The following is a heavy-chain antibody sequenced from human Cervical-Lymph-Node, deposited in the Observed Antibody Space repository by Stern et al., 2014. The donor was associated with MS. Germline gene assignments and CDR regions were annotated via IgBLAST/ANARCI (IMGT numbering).Heavy chain of an antibody. CDR2: INPSGGGT. CDR1: GYIFTTYY. J-gene: IGHJ4*02. D-gene: IGHD3-22*01. CDR3: ARYRITTFDY. Sequence: QVQLAQSGAEVKKPGASVKVSCKASGYIFTTYYMHWVRQAPGQGLEWMGIINPSGGGTSYAQKFQGRVTMTRDTSTSTVYMELSSLRSEDTAVYYCARYRITTFDYWGQGTLVTVSS. V-gene: IGHV1-46*03.